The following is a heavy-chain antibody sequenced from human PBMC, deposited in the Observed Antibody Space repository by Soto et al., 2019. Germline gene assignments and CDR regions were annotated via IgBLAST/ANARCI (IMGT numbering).Heavy chain of an antibody. CDR1: GYTFTSYG. CDR2: ISAYNGNT. D-gene: IGHD1-7*01. V-gene: IGHV1-18*01. CDR3: ARVRITGTLGYYYYGMDV. J-gene: IGHJ6*02. Sequence: QVQLVQSGAEVKKPGASVKVSCKASGYTFTSYGISWVRQAPGQGLEWMGWISAYNGNTNYAQKLQGRVTMTTDTTTSTAYMELRSLRSDDTAVYYCARVRITGTLGYYYYGMDVWGQGTTVTVSS.